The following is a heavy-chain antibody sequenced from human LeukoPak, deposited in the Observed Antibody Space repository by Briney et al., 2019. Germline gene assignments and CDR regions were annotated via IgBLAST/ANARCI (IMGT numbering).Heavy chain of an antibody. CDR3: AKGVLGSGTILEYVQQ. D-gene: IGHD3-10*01. V-gene: IGHV3-23*01. J-gene: IGHJ1*01. Sequence: GGSLRLSCAASGFAFSGYSMSWVRQAPGKGLHWVSAISSGGGDTYYADSVKGRFTISRDNSRNTLSLQVNSLTAEDTAIYYCAKGVLGSGTILEYVQQWGQGTLVTVSS. CDR2: ISSGGGDT. CDR1: GFAFSGYS.